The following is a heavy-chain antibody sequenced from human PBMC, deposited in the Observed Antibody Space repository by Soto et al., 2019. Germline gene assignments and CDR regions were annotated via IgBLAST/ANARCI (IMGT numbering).Heavy chain of an antibody. Sequence: QVQLVQSGAEVKKPGASVRVSCKASGYPFTAYYMHWVRQAPGQGLEWVGRINTKNGGTDFAQKFQGRVILTRDPSINTAFMNLTRLGSDDTAVYYCASSVTVRPGRGDYYALDVWGQGTTVTVSS. CDR3: ASSVTVRPGRGDYYALDV. CDR2: INTKNGGT. V-gene: IGHV1-2*06. CDR1: GYPFTAYY. J-gene: IGHJ6*02. D-gene: IGHD1-1*01.